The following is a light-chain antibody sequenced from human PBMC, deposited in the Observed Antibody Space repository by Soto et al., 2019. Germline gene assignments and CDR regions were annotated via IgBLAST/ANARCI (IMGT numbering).Light chain of an antibody. Sequence: QSVLTQPPSASGTPGQRVTISCSGSRSNIGNNYVHWYQQLPGTAPKLLIYRSNQRPSGVPDRFSGSKSGTSASLAISGLRSEDEADYHCAAWDDILSAWVFGGGTKVTVL. CDR2: RSN. CDR3: AAWDDILSAWV. J-gene: IGLJ3*02. V-gene: IGLV1-47*01. CDR1: RSNIGNNY.